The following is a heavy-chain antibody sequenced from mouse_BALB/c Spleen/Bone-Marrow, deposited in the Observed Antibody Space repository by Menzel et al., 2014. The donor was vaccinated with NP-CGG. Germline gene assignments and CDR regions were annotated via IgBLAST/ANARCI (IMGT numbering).Heavy chain of an antibody. CDR3: ARGRTTVASDY. CDR2: IEPSDSYT. D-gene: IGHD1-1*01. V-gene: IGHV1-69*02. Sequence: VQLQESGAEVVKPGASVKVSCKASGYTFTNYWMQWVKQRPGQGLEWIGEIEPSDSYTNYNQDFKGRATLTVDKSPSTAYMQLSSLTSEDSAVYYCARGRTTVASDYWGQGTSLTVSS. J-gene: IGHJ2*02. CDR1: GYTFTNYW.